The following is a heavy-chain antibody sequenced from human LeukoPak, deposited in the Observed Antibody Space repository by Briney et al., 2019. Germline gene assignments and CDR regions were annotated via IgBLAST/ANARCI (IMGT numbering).Heavy chain of an antibody. J-gene: IGHJ4*02. D-gene: IGHD5-18*01. CDR2: IYYSGST. CDR3: ARDSYSYGHIDY. V-gene: IGHV4-31*03. CDR1: GGSISSGGYY. Sequence: SQTLSLTCTVSGGSISSGGYYWSWIRQHPGKGLEWIGYIYYSGSTYYNPSLKSRVTISVDTSKNQFSLKLSSVTAADTAVYYCARDSYSYGHIDYWGQGTLVTVSS.